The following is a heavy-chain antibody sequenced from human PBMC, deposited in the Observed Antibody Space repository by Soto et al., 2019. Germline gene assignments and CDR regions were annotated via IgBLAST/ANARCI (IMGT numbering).Heavy chain of an antibody. J-gene: IGHJ4*02. Sequence: GPEVKKPGASVKVSCKASGYTFTNYGIGWVRQAPGQGLEWVGWISAYDGKTKYAQNLQGRVTMTTDTSASTAYMDLRTLRSDDTAVYYCARTARGYCKNGICRIAHYDNWGQGTLVTVSS. V-gene: IGHV1-18*04. CDR2: ISAYDGKT. D-gene: IGHD2-8*01. CDR3: ARTARGYCKNGICRIAHYDN. CDR1: GYTFTNYG.